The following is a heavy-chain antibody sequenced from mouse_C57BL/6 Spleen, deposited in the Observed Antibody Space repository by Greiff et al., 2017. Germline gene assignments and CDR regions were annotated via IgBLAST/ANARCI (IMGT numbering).Heavy chain of an antibody. CDR2: INPNSGSS. CDR3: ARKGVYYFDAMDY. CDR1: GYTFTSYW. V-gene: IGHV1-64*01. Sequence: VQLQQPGAELVKPGASVKLSCKASGYTFTSYWMHWVKQRPGQGLEWIGMINPNSGSSNYNEKFKSKATLTVDKSSSTAYMQLISLTSEDSAVYYCARKGVYYFDAMDYWGQGTSVTVSS. D-gene: IGHD1-1*01. J-gene: IGHJ4*01.